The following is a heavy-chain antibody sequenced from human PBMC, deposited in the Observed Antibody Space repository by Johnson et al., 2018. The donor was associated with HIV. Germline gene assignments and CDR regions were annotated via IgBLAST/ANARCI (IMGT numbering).Heavy chain of an antibody. D-gene: IGHD3-22*01. CDR3: ARDSGDYDYYDSSGYHTDAFDI. CDR2: IYDGGST. V-gene: IGHV3-66*02. CDR1: GSTVSSNY. Sequence: VQLVESGGGVVQPGRSLRLSCAASGSTVSSNYMSWVRQPPGKGLEWVSVIYDGGSTYYADSVKGRFTISRDNAKNTLSLQMNRLRIEDTALYYCARDSGDYDYYDSSGYHTDAFDIWGQGTMVTVSS. J-gene: IGHJ3*02.